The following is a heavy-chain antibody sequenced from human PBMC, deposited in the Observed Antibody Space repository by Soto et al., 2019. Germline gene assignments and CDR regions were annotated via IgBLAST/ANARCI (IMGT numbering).Heavy chain of an antibody. V-gene: IGHV4-30-4*01. CDR3: ARDPIFYYASSGYGGSYFDY. CDR1: GASVTSDDYY. CDR2: IYHSGST. J-gene: IGHJ4*02. D-gene: IGHD3-22*01. Sequence: PSETLSLTCAVSGASVTSDDYYWSWIRQPPGKGLEWIGYIYHSGSTYYNPSLKSRVSISIDTSQNQFSLKLTSLTAADTAVCYCARDPIFYYASSGYGGSYFDYWGQGSRVTVSS.